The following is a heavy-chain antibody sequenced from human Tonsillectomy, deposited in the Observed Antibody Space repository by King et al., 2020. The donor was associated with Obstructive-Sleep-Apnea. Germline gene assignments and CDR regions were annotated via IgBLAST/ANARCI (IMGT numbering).Heavy chain of an antibody. D-gene: IGHD1/OR15-1a*01. CDR2: IKTKTNGGTT. CDR1: GFTINNAR. Sequence: VQLVESGGGFTKPPPYPTRSSADSGFTINNARMSWVRQAPGMGLEWVGRIKTKTNGGTTDYAAPVKGRFTISRDDSKNTLYLQMNGLKTEDTAVYYCTTAGLTNWGQGTLVTVSS. J-gene: IGHJ4*02. V-gene: IGHV3-15*01. CDR3: TTAGLTN.